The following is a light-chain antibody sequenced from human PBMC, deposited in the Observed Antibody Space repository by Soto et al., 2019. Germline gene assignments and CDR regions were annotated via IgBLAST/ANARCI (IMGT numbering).Light chain of an antibody. V-gene: IGKV3-15*01. CDR3: QQYNNWPRA. CDR1: QSVSSN. Sequence: EIVLTQSPGALSLSPGEEATLSCRASQSVSSNLAWYQQEPGQAPRLLIYGASTRATGSPATFSGSGSGTEFTLTISSLQSEDCAVYYCQQYNNWPRAFGQGTQADSK. CDR2: GAS. J-gene: IGKJ1*01.